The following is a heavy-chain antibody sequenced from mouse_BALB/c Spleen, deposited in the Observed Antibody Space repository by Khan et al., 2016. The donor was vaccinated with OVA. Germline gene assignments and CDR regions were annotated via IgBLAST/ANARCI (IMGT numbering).Heavy chain of an antibody. V-gene: IGHV14-3*02. CDR1: GFNFKDSY. Sequence: EVQLQESGAELVKPGASVKLSCTASGFNFKDSYMHWVNQRPEQGLEWIGRIYPANGNTNCDPNFPGKATITADTSSNTAYLQLSSLTSEDSAVYYCASYYGGGYDWCCDDWGPGTTVTVSA. CDR3: ASYYGGGYDWCCDD. J-gene: IGHJ1*01. CDR2: IYPANGNT. D-gene: IGHD1-1*01.